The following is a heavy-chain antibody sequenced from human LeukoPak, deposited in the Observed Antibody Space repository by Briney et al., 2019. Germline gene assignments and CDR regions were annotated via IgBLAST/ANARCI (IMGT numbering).Heavy chain of an antibody. Sequence: GGSLRLSCAASGFTFSSYWMSWVRQAPGKGLEWVANIKQDGSEKYYVDSVKGRFTTSRDNAKNSLYLQMNSLRAENTAVYYCARDEGRYFDWLLAAGGMDVWGKGTTVTVSS. CDR1: GFTFSSYW. J-gene: IGHJ6*04. CDR2: IKQDGSEK. V-gene: IGHV3-7*03. CDR3: ARDEGRYFDWLLAAGGMDV. D-gene: IGHD3-9*01.